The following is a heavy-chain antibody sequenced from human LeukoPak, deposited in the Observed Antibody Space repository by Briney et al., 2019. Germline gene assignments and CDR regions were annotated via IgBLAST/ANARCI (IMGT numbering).Heavy chain of an antibody. D-gene: IGHD2-2*01. J-gene: IGHJ6*02. CDR1: GYIFTSYG. V-gene: IGHV1-18*01. Sequence: GASVKVSCKASGYIFTSYGISWVRQAPGQGLEWMGWISAYNGNTNYAQKLQGRVTMTTDASTSTAYMELRSLRSDDTAVYYCARDQDCSSTSCYDYYYYGMDVWGQGTTVTVSS. CDR2: ISAYNGNT. CDR3: ARDQDCSSTSCYDYYYYGMDV.